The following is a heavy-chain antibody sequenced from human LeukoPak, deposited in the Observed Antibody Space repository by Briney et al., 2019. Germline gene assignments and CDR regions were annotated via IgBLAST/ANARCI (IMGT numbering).Heavy chain of an antibody. Sequence: GGSLRLSCSASGFPFNTYAIHWVRQAPGKGLEYVTGISSNGDNTDFADSAKGRFTISRDNSKSTLFLQMNSLRAEDTAVYFCTRDSALLGVAFDLWGQGTVVTVSS. D-gene: IGHD2-15*01. CDR1: GFPFNTYA. J-gene: IGHJ3*01. CDR3: TRDSALLGVAFDL. V-gene: IGHV3-64D*06. CDR2: ISSNGDNT.